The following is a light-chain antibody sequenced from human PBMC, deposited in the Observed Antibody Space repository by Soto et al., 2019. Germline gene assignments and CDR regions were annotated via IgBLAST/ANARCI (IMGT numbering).Light chain of an antibody. CDR3: MQNTHWPRT. V-gene: IGKV2-30*01. CDR2: NVS. J-gene: IGKJ1*01. Sequence: DVVLTQSPLSLPVTLGQPASISCTFSQALVYGDGNTYLIWVQQRPGQSPRGLIYNVSRRDSGVPDRFSGSGSGTDFTLKISRVEAEDVGIYYCMQNTHWPRTFGQGTKVEIK. CDR1: QALVYGDGNTY.